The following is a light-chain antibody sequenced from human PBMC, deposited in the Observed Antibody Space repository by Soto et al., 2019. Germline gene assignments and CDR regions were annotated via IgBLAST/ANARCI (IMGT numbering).Light chain of an antibody. J-gene: IGKJ2*01. CDR1: QSVSSN. V-gene: IGKV3-15*01. CDR3: QQYNNWPPPMYT. Sequence: EIVMTQSPATLSVSPGERITLSCRASQSVSSNLAWYQQKPGQAPRLLIYGASTRATGIPARFSGSGSGTEFTLTISSLQSEDFAVYYCQQYNNWPPPMYTFGQGTKVDIK. CDR2: GAS.